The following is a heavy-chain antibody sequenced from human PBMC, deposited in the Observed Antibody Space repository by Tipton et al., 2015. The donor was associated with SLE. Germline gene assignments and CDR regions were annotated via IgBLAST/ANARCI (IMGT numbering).Heavy chain of an antibody. CDR2: IYYSGST. J-gene: IGHJ4*02. CDR3: ARDDPDGESSGIPGDY. D-gene: IGHD3-22*01. CDR1: GGSISSHY. Sequence: LRLSCTVSGGSISSHYWSWIRQPPGKGLEWIGYIYYSGSTNYNPSLKSRVTISVDTSKNQFSLKLSSVTAADTAVYYCARDDPDGESSGIPGDYWGQGTLVTVSS. V-gene: IGHV4-59*11.